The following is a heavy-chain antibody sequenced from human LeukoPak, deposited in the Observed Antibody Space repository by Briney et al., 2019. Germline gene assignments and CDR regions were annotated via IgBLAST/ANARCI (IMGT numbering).Heavy chain of an antibody. V-gene: IGHV3-64D*06. Sequence: PGGSLRLSCSASGFIFSNYGMYWVRQAPGKGLEFVSAISSDGDNTFYADSVKGRFTISRDNSKNTLYLQMSSLRGEDTAVYYCVRVNDYGGRNLYYFGYWGQGTLVTVSS. J-gene: IGHJ4*02. CDR2: ISSDGDNT. CDR1: GFIFSNYG. CDR3: VRVNDYGGRNLYYFGY. D-gene: IGHD4-23*01.